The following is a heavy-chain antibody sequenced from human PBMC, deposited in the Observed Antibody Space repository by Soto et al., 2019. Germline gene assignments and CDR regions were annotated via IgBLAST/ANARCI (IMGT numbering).Heavy chain of an antibody. Sequence: SETLSLTCTVSGGSISSYYWSWIRQPPGKGLEWIGYIYYSGSTDYNPSLKSRVTISVDTSKNQFSLKLSSVTAADTAVYYCARAPGGDYSFDYWGQGTLVTVSS. CDR3: ARAPGGDYSFDY. CDR1: GGSISSYY. J-gene: IGHJ4*02. CDR2: IYYSGST. V-gene: IGHV4-59*01. D-gene: IGHD4-17*01.